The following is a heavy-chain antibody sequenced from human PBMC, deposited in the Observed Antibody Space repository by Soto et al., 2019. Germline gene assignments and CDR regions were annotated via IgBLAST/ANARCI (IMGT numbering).Heavy chain of an antibody. D-gene: IGHD3-16*01. V-gene: IGHV3-73*01. Sequence: GSLRLSCAASGFTFSGSAMHWVRQASGKGLEWVGRIRSKANSYATAYAASVKGRFTISRDDSKNTAYLQMNSLKTEDTAVYYCTRLAEIRGSPDYWGQGTLVTVSS. CDR3: TRLAEIRGSPDY. J-gene: IGHJ4*02. CDR2: IRSKANSYAT. CDR1: GFTFSGSA.